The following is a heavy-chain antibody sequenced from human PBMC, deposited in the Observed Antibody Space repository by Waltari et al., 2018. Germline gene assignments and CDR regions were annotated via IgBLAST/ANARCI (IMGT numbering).Heavy chain of an antibody. V-gene: IGHV1-8*03. CDR1: GYTFTDYY. D-gene: IGHD1-26*01. Sequence: VQLVQSGAEVKKPGATVKISCKASGYTFTDYYMHWVQQAPGKGLEWMGCMNPNSGNTGYAQKFQGRVTITRNTSISTAYMELSSLRSEDTAVYYCARGGSYRNAIDYWGQGTLVTVSS. J-gene: IGHJ4*02. CDR3: ARGGSYRNAIDY. CDR2: MNPNSGNT.